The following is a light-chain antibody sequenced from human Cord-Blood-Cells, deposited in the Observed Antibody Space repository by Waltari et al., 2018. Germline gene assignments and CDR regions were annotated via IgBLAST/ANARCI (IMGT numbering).Light chain of an antibody. Sequence: DIQMTQSPPSLSASVGDRVTIPCRASQGISKYLARYQQKPGKVPKLLIYAASTLQSGFPPRFRGSGSGTDFTLTLRAVQPLDVATYYCQKNNSAPYTFGQGTKLEIK. V-gene: IGKV1-27*01. CDR2: AAS. J-gene: IGKJ2*01. CDR1: QGISKY. CDR3: QKNNSAPYT.